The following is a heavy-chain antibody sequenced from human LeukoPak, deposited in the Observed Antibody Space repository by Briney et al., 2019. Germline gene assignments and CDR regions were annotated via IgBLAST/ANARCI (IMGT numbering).Heavy chain of an antibody. V-gene: IGHV3-23*01. CDR3: AKDGSGYYYDSSGYSDFDY. Sequence: GALRLSCAASGFTFSSYAMSWVRQAPGKGLEWVSTISGSGGSTYYADSVKGRFTISRDNSKNTLYLQMNSLRAEDTAVYYCAKDGSGYYYDSSGYSDFDYWGQGTLVTVSS. J-gene: IGHJ4*02. CDR1: GFTFSSYA. D-gene: IGHD3-22*01. CDR2: ISGSGGST.